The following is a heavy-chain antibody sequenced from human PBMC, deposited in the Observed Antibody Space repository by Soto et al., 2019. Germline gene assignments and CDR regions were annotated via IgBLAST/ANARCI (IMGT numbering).Heavy chain of an antibody. CDR2: ISITSSYI. Sequence: GGSLRLSCAASGITFSTYSMNWVRQAPGKGLEWVSSISITSSYIYYADSLKGRFTVSRDNAKNTLYLQMNSLRAEDTAVYYCAAGIADYYDSSCYCAYWGQVIRFTVSS. D-gene: IGHD3-22*01. CDR1: GITFSTYS. CDR3: AAGIADYYDSSCYCAY. V-gene: IGHV3-21*01. J-gene: IGHJ4*02.